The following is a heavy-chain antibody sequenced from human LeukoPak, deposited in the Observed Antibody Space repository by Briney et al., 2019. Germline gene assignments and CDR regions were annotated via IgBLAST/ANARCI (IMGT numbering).Heavy chain of an antibody. CDR2: IYHSEST. V-gene: IGHV4-4*02. D-gene: IGHD6-13*01. CDR1: GGSISSHNW. J-gene: IGHJ6*02. CDR3: ARSVDEGSSWYGYYYYYGMDV. Sequence: SETLSLTCAVSGGSISSHNWWTWVRRSPGKGLEWIGEIYHSESTNYNPSLKSRVTISVDTSKNQFSLKLSSVTAADTAVYYCARSVDEGSSWYGYYYYYGMDVWGQGTTVTVSS.